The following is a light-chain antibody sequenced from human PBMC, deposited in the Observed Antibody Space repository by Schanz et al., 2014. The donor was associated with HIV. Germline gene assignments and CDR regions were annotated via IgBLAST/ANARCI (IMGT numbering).Light chain of an antibody. J-gene: IGLJ1*01. CDR1: SSDVGGYNY. Sequence: QSALTQPRSVSGSPGQSVTISCTGTSSDVGGYNYVSWYQQHPGKAPKLMIYDVSKRPSGVPDRFSGSKSGNTASLTVSGLQAEDEADYYCNSYTSSSTLAYVFGTGTKLTVL. CDR2: DVS. V-gene: IGLV2-11*01. CDR3: NSYTSSSTLAYV.